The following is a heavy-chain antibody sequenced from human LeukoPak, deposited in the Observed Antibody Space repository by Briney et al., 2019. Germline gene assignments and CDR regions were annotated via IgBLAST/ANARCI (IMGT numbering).Heavy chain of an antibody. CDR3: AKGEDGRYYDSSGSFFYYYGMDV. CDR2: ISGSGGST. V-gene: IGHV3-23*01. J-gene: IGHJ6*02. CDR1: GFTFSSYA. Sequence: GGSLRLSCAASGFTFSSYAMSWVRQAPGKGLKWVSTISGSGGSTYYADSVKGRFTISRDNSKNTLYLQMNSLRAEDTAVYYCAKGEDGRYYDSSGSFFYYYGMDVWGQGTTVTVSS. D-gene: IGHD3-22*01.